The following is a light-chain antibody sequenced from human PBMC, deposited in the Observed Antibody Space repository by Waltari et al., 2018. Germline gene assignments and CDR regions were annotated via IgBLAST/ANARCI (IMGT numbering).Light chain of an antibody. CDR3: HHYTKAPWA. V-gene: IGKV3-20*01. J-gene: IGKJ1*01. CDR1: QTISNNF. Sequence: EIVCTQSPGTLSFSPRETAPLSCRARQTISNNFLAWDQQTPGQAPRLLIYEVSTRGIGIPNRFRASGSGTDFTLTINGLEPEDFGVYYCHHYTKAPWAFGQGTKVEIK. CDR2: EVS.